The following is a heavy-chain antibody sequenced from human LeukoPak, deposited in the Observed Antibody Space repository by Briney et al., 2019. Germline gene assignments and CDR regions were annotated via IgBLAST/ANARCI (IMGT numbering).Heavy chain of an antibody. Sequence: PGGSLLLSCAASGFTFSSYSMNWGRQAPGKGLEGVSYISAGGGTTYYADSVKGRFTISRDNSNNTLYLQMSSLRADDTALYYCAKDVTTVGRGYWGQGTLVTVSS. D-gene: IGHD4-11*01. CDR3: AKDVTTVGRGY. CDR2: ISAGGGTT. CDR1: GFTFSSYS. V-gene: IGHV3-23*01. J-gene: IGHJ4*02.